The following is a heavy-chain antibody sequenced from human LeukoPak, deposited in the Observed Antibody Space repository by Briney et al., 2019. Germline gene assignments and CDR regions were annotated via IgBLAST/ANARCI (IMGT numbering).Heavy chain of an antibody. CDR3: AKEARATVAGTLDY. V-gene: IGHV3-23*01. J-gene: IGHJ4*02. D-gene: IGHD6-19*01. CDR1: GFTFSSYA. CDR2: ISGSGGST. Sequence: GGSLRLSCAASGFTFSSYAMSWVRQAQGKGREWVSAISGSGGSTYYEDSVKGRFTISRDNSKNTLYLQMNSLRAEDTAVYYCAKEARATVAGTLDYWGQGTLVTVSS.